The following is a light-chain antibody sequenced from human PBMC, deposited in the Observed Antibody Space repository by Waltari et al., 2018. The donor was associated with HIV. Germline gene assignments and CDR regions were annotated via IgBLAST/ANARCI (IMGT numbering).Light chain of an antibody. V-gene: IGLV1-51*01. CDR3: ATWDSSLGGYI. J-gene: IGLJ1*01. CDR1: ASDIGRND. Sequence: QSVLTQPPSVSAAPGQKVTIPCSGTASDIGRNDVSWYQQVPGTAPKVVIYDNKHRPSVIPDRCAGSKSGTSATLGITGLQTGDEAVYYCATWDSSLGGYIFGSGTKVTVL. CDR2: DNK.